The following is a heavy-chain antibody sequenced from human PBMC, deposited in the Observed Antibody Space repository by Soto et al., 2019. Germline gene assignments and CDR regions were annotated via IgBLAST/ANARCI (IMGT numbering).Heavy chain of an antibody. V-gene: IGHV3-9*01. Sequence: EVQLVQYGGGLVQPGRSLRLSCTSSGFSFEDYGMHWVRQAPGKGLEWVSGISWNSHYIGYADSVKGRFTISRDDAKNSVYLQMNSLRAEDTALYYCAKDVYYYASGTLGAFAIWGQGTEVTVSS. D-gene: IGHD3-10*01. CDR2: ISWNSHYI. CDR3: AKDVYYYASGTLGAFAI. CDR1: GFSFEDYG. J-gene: IGHJ3*02.